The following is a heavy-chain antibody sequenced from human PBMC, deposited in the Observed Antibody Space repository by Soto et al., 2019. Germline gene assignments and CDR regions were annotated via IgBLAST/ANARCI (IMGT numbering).Heavy chain of an antibody. D-gene: IGHD2-2*01. J-gene: IGHJ4*02. CDR1: GDSFSSHA. V-gene: IGHV1-69*06. CDR2: IIPVFGTP. CDR3: ARGGALSTSWYWGDGLDS. Sequence: QVQLEQSGSEVKKSGSSVKVSCKSSGDSFSSHAITWVRQAPGDGLEWMGGIIPVFGTPSYAQRFQGRLTITADKSTNTSYMELRSLRSEDTAFYYCARGGALSTSWYWGDGLDSWGRGTQVTVSS.